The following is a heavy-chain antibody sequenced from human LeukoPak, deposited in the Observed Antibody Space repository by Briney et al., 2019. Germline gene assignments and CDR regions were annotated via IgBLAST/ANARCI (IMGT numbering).Heavy chain of an antibody. V-gene: IGHV4-61*01. J-gene: IGHJ3*02. Sequence: SETLSLTCTVSGGSVSSDFFYWSWIRQPPGKGLEWIGEINHSGSTNYNPSLKSRVTISVDTSKNQFSLKLSSVTAADTAVYYCARAPYYDYVWGSYLLDAFDIWGQGTMVTVSS. CDR2: INHSGST. CDR1: GGSVSSDFFY. D-gene: IGHD3-16*02. CDR3: ARAPYYDYVWGSYLLDAFDI.